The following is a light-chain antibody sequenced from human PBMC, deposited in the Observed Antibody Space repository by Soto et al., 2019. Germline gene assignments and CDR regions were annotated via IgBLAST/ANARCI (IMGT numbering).Light chain of an antibody. V-gene: IGKV3-20*01. CDR3: QQYGSSLYT. CDR2: GVS. Sequence: EIVLTQSPGTLSLSPGERATLSYRASQRVSSNYLAWYQQKPGQAPRLLIYGVSGRPTGIPDRFSGSGSGTEFTLTISRLEPEDFAVYYCQQYGSSLYTFGQGTKLQIK. J-gene: IGKJ2*01. CDR1: QRVSSNY.